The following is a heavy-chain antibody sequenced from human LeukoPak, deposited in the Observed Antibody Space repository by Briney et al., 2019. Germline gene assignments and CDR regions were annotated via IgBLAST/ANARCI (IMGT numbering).Heavy chain of an antibody. Sequence: GGSLRLSCTASGFTFSNYAMSWVRQAPGKGLEWVSAISGSGANTHYADSVKGRFTISRDKSRNTLYLQTNSLRAEDTAVYYCANRGHYDGDGLRAPFYTWGQRNPGT. V-gene: IGHV3-23*01. CDR2: ISGSGANT. D-gene: IGHD3-22*01. CDR3: ANRGHYDGDGLRAPFYT. J-gene: IGHJ5*02. CDR1: GFTFSNYA.